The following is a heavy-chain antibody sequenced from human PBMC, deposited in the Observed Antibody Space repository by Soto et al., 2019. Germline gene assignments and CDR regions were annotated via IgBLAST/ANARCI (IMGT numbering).Heavy chain of an antibody. CDR3: ARRVYSSQFDY. Sequence: EVQLLESGGGLVQPGGSLRLSCAASGFTFSSYPMNWVRQAPGKGLEWVSTISGSGGSTYYADSVKGRFTVSRDSSKNTLYLEMNSLRAEDTAIYYCARRVYSSQFDYWGQGTLVTVSS. D-gene: IGHD6-19*01. CDR2: ISGSGGST. CDR1: GFTFSSYP. J-gene: IGHJ4*02. V-gene: IGHV3-23*01.